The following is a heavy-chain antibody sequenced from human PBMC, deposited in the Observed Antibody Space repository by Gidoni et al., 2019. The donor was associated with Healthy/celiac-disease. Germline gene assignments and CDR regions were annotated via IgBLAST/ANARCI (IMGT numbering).Heavy chain of an antibody. J-gene: IGHJ4*02. CDR1: GFTFSSYA. V-gene: IGHV3-30*01. Sequence: QVQLVASGGGVVQPGRSLRLSCAASGFTFSSYAMHWVRQAPGKGLEWVAVISYDGSNKHYADSVKGRFTISRDNSKNTLYLQMNSLRAEDTAVYYCARGTSMIVVVINIQPYIYWGQGTLVTVSS. CDR2: ISYDGSNK. CDR3: ARGTSMIVVVINIQPYIY. D-gene: IGHD3-22*01.